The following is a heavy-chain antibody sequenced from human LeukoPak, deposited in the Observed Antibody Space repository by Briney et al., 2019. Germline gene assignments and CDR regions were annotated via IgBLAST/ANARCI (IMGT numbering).Heavy chain of an antibody. Sequence: GGSLRLSCAASGFTFSNAWMSWVRQAPGKGLEWVGRIKSKTDGGTTDYAAPVKGRFTISRDDSKNTLYLQMNSLKTEDTAVYYCTTSLAITMVRYFDYWGQGTLVTVFS. CDR1: GFTFSNAW. V-gene: IGHV3-15*01. J-gene: IGHJ4*02. CDR3: TTSLAITMVRYFDY. CDR2: IKSKTDGGTT. D-gene: IGHD3-10*01.